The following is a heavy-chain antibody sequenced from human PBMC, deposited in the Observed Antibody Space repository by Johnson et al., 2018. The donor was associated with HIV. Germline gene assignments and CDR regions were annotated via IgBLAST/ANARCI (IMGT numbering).Heavy chain of an antibody. CDR2: IGASGGRT. CDR1: GLTFSNYA. Sequence: VQLVESGGGLVQPGGSLRLSCAASGLTFSNYAMSWVRQGPGKGLEWVSAIGASGGRTFYADSVKGRFTISRDNAKNSLYLQMNSLRAEDMAVYYCSRATWSDDAFDIWGQGTMVTVSA. CDR3: SRATWSDDAFDI. V-gene: IGHV3-23*04. D-gene: IGHD2-8*01. J-gene: IGHJ3*02.